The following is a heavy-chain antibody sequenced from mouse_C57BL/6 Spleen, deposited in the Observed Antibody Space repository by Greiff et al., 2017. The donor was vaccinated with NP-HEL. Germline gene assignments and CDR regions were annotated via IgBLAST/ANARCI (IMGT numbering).Heavy chain of an antibody. D-gene: IGHD1-1*01. V-gene: IGHV1-81*01. Sequence: VQLKESGAELARPGASVKLSCKASGYTFTSYGISWVKQRTGQGLEWIGEIYPRSGNTYYNEKFKGKATLTADKSSSTAYIELRSLTSEDSAVYFCATSTVVAPHWYFDVWGTGTTVTVSS. CDR3: ATSTVVAPHWYFDV. CDR1: GYTFTSYG. CDR2: IYPRSGNT. J-gene: IGHJ1*03.